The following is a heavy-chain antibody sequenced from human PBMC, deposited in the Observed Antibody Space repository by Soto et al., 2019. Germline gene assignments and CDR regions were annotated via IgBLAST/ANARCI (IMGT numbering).Heavy chain of an antibody. CDR2: ITNDGRST. D-gene: IGHD1-26*01. Sequence: GGSLRLSCAASGFTFSTYWMHWARQVPGKGLVWVSRITNDGRSTFYADSVKGRFTISRDNAKNTLYLQINSLRAEDTALYYCARDQDGPGPTIDYWGRGTLVTVPQ. J-gene: IGHJ4*02. CDR1: GFTFSTYW. V-gene: IGHV3-74*01. CDR3: ARDQDGPGPTIDY.